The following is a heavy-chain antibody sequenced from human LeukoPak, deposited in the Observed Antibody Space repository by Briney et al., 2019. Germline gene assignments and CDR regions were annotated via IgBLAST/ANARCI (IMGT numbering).Heavy chain of an antibody. CDR2: IYYSGST. CDR3: ARGGYTRDGYNY. Sequence: PSETLSLTCTVSGGSISSYYWSWIRQPPGKGLEWIGYIYYSGSTNYNPSLKSRVTISVDTSKNQFSLKLSSVTAADTAVYYCARGGYTRDGYNYWGQGTLVTVSS. D-gene: IGHD5-12*01. J-gene: IGHJ4*02. CDR1: GGSISSYY. V-gene: IGHV4-59*01.